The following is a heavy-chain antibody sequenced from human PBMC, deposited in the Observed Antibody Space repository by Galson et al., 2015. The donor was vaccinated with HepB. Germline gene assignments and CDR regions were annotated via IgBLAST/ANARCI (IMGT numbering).Heavy chain of an antibody. J-gene: IGHJ6*02. CDR1: GGSISSSSYY. Sequence: ETLSLTCTVSGGSISSSSYYWGWIRQPPGKGLEWIGSIYYSGSTYYNPSLKSRVTISVDTSKNQFSLKLSSVTAADTAVYYCAQERGDILTGPSYGMDVWGQGTTVTVSS. CDR3: AQERGDILTGPSYGMDV. CDR2: IYYSGST. V-gene: IGHV4-39*01. D-gene: IGHD3-9*01.